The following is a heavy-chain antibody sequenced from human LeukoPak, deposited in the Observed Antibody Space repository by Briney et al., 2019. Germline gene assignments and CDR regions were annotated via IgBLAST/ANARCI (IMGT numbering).Heavy chain of an antibody. V-gene: IGHV4-59*12. Sequence: SETLSLTCSVSGGSISSYYWSWIRQPPGKGLERIGYINYSGSTNYNSSLKSRVTISVDTSKNQFSLKLSSVTAADTAVYYCARGTCSGGSCYSGYYFDYWGQGTLVTVSS. J-gene: IGHJ4*02. CDR2: INYSGST. D-gene: IGHD2-15*01. CDR1: GGSISSYY. CDR3: ARGTCSGGSCYSGYYFDY.